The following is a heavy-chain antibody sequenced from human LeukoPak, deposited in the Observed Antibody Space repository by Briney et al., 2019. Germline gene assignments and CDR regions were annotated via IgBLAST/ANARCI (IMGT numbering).Heavy chain of an antibody. Sequence: GGSLRLSCAASGFTFSSYAMHWVRQAPGKGLEWVANIKQDGSEKYYVDSVKGRFTISRDNAKNSLYLQMNSLRAEDTAVYYCARGSPENDYWGQGTLVTVSS. CDR2: IKQDGSEK. D-gene: IGHD1-26*01. J-gene: IGHJ4*02. CDR1: GFTFSSYA. CDR3: ARGSPENDY. V-gene: IGHV3-7*01.